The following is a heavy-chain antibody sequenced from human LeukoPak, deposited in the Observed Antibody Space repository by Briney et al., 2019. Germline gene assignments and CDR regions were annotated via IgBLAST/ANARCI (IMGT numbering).Heavy chain of an antibody. V-gene: IGHV1-69*13. CDR3: ARDRGAAAGTGIDY. CDR1: GGTFSSYA. J-gene: IGHJ4*02. Sequence: GASVKVSCKASGGTFSSYAISWVRQAPGQGLEWMGGIIPIFGTANYAQKFQGRVTITADESTSTAYMELSSLRSEDTAVYYCARDRGAAAGTGIDYWGQGTLVTVSS. D-gene: IGHD6-13*01. CDR2: IIPIFGTA.